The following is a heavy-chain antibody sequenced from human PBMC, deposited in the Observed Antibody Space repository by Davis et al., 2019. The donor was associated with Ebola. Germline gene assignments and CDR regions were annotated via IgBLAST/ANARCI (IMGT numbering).Heavy chain of an antibody. CDR1: GFTFSSYA. CDR2: ISYDGSNK. V-gene: IGHV3-30-3*01. Sequence: GGSLRLSCAASGFTFSSYAMHWVRQAPGKGLEWVAVISYDGSNKYYADSVKGRFTISRDNSKNTLYLQMNSLRAEDTAVYYCARQTMVWYYFDYWGQGTLVTVSS. CDR3: ARQTMVWYYFDY. J-gene: IGHJ4*02. D-gene: IGHD3-10*01.